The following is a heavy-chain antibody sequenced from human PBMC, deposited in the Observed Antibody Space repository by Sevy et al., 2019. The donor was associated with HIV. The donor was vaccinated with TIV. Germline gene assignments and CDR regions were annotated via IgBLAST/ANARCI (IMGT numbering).Heavy chain of an antibody. J-gene: IGHJ4*02. V-gene: IGHV3-21*01. D-gene: IGHD1-26*01. CDR2: ISSSSSYI. Sequence: GGSLRLSCAASGFTFSSYSMNWVRQAPGKGLEWVSSISSSSSYIYYADSVKGRFTTSRDNAKNSLYLQMNSLRAEDTAVYYCAGDRGEWELADYWGQGTLVTVSS. CDR3: AGDRGEWELADY. CDR1: GFTFSSYS.